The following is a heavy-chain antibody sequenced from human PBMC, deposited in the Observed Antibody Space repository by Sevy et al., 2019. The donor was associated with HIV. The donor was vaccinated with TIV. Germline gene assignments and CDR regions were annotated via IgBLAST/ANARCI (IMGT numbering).Heavy chain of an antibody. CDR3: ARDNRYGDHGLDV. CDR1: GAAIGSGGYY. J-gene: IGHJ6*02. CDR2: INYSGST. V-gene: IGHV4-31*03. Sequence: SETLSLTCTVSGAAIGSGGYYWSWIRQHPGKGLEWIAYINYSGSTYYNPSLKSRLSVSLDTTKNQFSLKLSSVTAADTAVYYCARDNRYGDHGLDVWGLGTTVTVSS. D-gene: IGHD4-17*01.